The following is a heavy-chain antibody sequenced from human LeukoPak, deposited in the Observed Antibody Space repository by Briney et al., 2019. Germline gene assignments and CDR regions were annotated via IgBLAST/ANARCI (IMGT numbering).Heavy chain of an antibody. V-gene: IGHV3-21*01. Sequence: GGSLRLSCAASGFTFSRYSMNWVRQAPGKGLDWVSSISISSNYIYYEDSVKGRFTISRDNAKNSLYLQMNSLRAEHTAVYYCARGSRFGVVGRDAFDIWGQGTMVTVSS. CDR1: GFTFSRYS. CDR2: ISISSNYI. D-gene: IGHD3-3*01. J-gene: IGHJ3*02. CDR3: ARGSRFGVVGRDAFDI.